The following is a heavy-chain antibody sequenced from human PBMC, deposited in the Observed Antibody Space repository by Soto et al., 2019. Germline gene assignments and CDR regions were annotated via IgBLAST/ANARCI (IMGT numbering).Heavy chain of an antibody. Sequence: QVRLEESGGGVVQPGRSLRLSCAASGFTFSNYGMHWVRQAPGKGLEWVTVIWYDGSNKYYADSVKGRFTISRDNSKNTLYLQMDSLRAEDMAFYYCTRGAGGYYYYMDVWSKGTAVTVSS. CDR1: GFTFSNYG. CDR3: TRGAGGYYYYMDV. CDR2: IWYDGSNK. V-gene: IGHV3-33*01. J-gene: IGHJ6*03.